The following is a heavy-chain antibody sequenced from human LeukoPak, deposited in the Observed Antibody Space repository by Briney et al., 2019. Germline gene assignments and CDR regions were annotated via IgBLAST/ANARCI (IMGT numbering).Heavy chain of an antibody. CDR1: GFTFSDYC. CDR2: IKSSGSPI. CDR3: AKDGYSSGWYDIYYFDY. J-gene: IGHJ4*02. V-gene: IGHV3-11*01. Sequence: PGGSLRLSCAASGFTFSDYCMAWIRQAPGKGLEWVSYIKSSGSPIYYADSVKGRFTISRDNAKNSLYLQMNSLRAEDTAVYYCAKDGYSSGWYDIYYFDYWGQGTLVTVSS. D-gene: IGHD6-19*01.